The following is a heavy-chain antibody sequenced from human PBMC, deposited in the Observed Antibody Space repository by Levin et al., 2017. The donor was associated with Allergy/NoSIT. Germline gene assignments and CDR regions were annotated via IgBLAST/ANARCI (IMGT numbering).Heavy chain of an antibody. CDR1: GFSLRTSGVG. D-gene: IGHD2/OR15-2a*01. J-gene: IGHJ4*02. Sequence: SGPTLVKPTQTLTLTCTFSGFSLRTSGVGVGWIRQPPGKALEWLELIYWDDDKRYSPSLKSRLTIAKDTSKNQVALTMPNMDPGDTATYYCAHSRAVSMDFDYWGQGTLVTVSS. V-gene: IGHV2-5*02. CDR3: AHSRAVSMDFDY. CDR2: IYWDDDK.